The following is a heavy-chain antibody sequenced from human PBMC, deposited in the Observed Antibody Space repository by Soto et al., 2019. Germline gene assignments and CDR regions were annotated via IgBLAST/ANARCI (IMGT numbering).Heavy chain of an antibody. Sequence: QVQLVQSGAEVKEPGSSVKVSCKASGGTFSSYAISWVRQAPGQGLEWMGGIIPLFRTPDYAQKFQGRVTMTXDXPKSTAYMELSSLRFDDTAVYYCARDNDRLQLGGNYYYIMDVWGQGTTITVSS. D-gene: IGHD4-4*01. J-gene: IGHJ6*02. V-gene: IGHV1-69*05. CDR1: GGTFSSYA. CDR2: IIPLFRTP. CDR3: ARDNDRLQLGGNYYYIMDV.